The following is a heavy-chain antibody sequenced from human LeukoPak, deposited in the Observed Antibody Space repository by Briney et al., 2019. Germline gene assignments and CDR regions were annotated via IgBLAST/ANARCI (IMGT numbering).Heavy chain of an antibody. V-gene: IGHV3-49*04. CDR2: IRSKAYGGTT. CDR1: GFTFGDYA. CDR3: TRGVAPHYDFWSGWFDY. D-gene: IGHD3-3*01. Sequence: GGSLRLSCTASGFTFGDYAMSWVRQAPGKGLEWVGFIRSKAYGGTTEYAASVKGRFTISRDDSKSIAYLQMNSLKTEDTAVYYCTRGVAPHYDFWSGWFDYWGQGTLVTVSS. J-gene: IGHJ4*02.